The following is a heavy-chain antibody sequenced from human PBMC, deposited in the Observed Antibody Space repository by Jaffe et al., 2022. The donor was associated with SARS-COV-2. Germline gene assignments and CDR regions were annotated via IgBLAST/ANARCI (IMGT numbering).Heavy chain of an antibody. V-gene: IGHV3-53*02. Sequence: EVQLVETGGGLIQPGGSLRLSCAASGFTVSSNHMSWVRQAPGKGLEWVSIIYTTDSTYYADSVKGRFTVSRDDSKNTLYLQMNSLRAEDTAVYYCATKSSYYDSSGYYRAYYYYYMDVWGKGTTVTVSS. J-gene: IGHJ6*03. CDR3: ATKSSYYDSSGYYRAYYYYYMDV. CDR1: GFTVSSNH. CDR2: IYTTDST. D-gene: IGHD3-22*01.